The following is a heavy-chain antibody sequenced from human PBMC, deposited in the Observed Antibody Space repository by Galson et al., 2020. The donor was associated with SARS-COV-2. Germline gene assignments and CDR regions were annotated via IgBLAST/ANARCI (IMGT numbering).Heavy chain of an antibody. J-gene: IGHJ4*02. CDR1: GFTFNDFW. CDR3: SREGWQGGY. V-gene: IGHV3-7*01. Sequence: GESLKISCEVSGFTFNDFWMSWFRQAPGKGLEWVANIKGDGSETNYADFVKGRFSISRDNAANSLYLPMNSLRVEDSAVYYCSREGWQGGYWGQGTRVTVSS. CDR2: IKGDGSET. D-gene: IGHD6-19*01.